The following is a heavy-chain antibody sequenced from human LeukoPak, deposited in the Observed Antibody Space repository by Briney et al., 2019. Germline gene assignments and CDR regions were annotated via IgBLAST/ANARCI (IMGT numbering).Heavy chain of an antibody. CDR2: LYTGGST. CDR1: GFLVSDNY. V-gene: IGHV3-53*01. D-gene: IGHD2-2*01. J-gene: IGHJ4*02. CDR3: AKDVVVVVVPAAPDY. Sequence: GGSLRLSCAASGFLVSDNYMHWLRQAPGKGLEWVSVLYTGGSTYYADSGKGRFTISRDNSKNTLYLQMNSLRVEDTAVYYCAKDVVVVVVPAAPDYWGQGTLVTVSS.